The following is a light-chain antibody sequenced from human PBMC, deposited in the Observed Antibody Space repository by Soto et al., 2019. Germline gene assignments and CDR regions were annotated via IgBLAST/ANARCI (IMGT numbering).Light chain of an antibody. CDR3: SSYGGRNNLI. CDR2: DVN. Sequence: QSALTQPPSASGSPGQSVTISCTGTSSDVGGYNYVYWYQHQPGKAPKLMIYDVNKRPSGVPDRFSGSKSGSTASLTVSGLQAEDEADYYCSSYGGRNNLIFGGGTQLTVL. J-gene: IGLJ2*01. V-gene: IGLV2-8*01. CDR1: SSDVGGYNY.